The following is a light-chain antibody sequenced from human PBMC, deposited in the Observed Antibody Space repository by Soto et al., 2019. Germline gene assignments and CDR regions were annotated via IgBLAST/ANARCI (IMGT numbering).Light chain of an antibody. CDR1: QSVTIY. CDR2: DAY. CDR3: QHRSNWPST. V-gene: IGKV3-11*01. J-gene: IGKJ5*01. Sequence: EIVLTQSPGTLSLSPGERATLSCRASQSVTIYLAWYQQKPGQAPRLLIYDAYNRATGIPARFNGSGSGTDFSLTINSLEPEDLAVYYCQHRSNWPSTFGQGTRLEIK.